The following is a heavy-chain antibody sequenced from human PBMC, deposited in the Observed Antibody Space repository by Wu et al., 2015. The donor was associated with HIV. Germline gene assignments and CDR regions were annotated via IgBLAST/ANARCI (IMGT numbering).Heavy chain of an antibody. CDR3: AREPYYYGFGEFIITCRNGYFDY. J-gene: IGHJ4*02. D-gene: IGHD3-10*01. CDR1: GGTFSSYA. V-gene: IGHV1-69*05. CDR2: IIPIFGTA. Sequence: QVQLVQSGAEVKKPGSSVKVSCKASGGTFSSYAISWVRQAPGQGLEWMGGIIPIFGTANYAQKFQGRVTITTDESTSTAYMELSSLRSEDTAVYYCAREPYYYGFGEFIITCRNGYFDYVGPGNAGHRLL.